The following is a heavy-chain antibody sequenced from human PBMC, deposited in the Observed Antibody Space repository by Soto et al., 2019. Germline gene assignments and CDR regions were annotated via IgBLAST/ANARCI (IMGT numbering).Heavy chain of an antibody. Sequence: GGSLRLSCAASGFTFSSYSMNWVRQAPGKGLEWVSYISSSSSTIYYADSVKGRFTISRDNAKNSLYLQMNSLRDEDTAVYYCAREEYSGYDYRFDYWGQGTLVTVSS. V-gene: IGHV3-48*02. CDR2: ISSSSSTI. J-gene: IGHJ4*02. CDR1: GFTFSSYS. D-gene: IGHD5-12*01. CDR3: AREEYSGYDYRFDY.